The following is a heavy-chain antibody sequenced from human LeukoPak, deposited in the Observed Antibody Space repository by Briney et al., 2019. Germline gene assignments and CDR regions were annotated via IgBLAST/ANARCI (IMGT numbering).Heavy chain of an antibody. Sequence: SETLSLTCTVSGYSISSGYYWGWIRQPPGKGLEWIGSIYHSGSTYYNPSLKSRVTISVDTSKNQFSLKLSSVTAADTAVYYCARGPRRCSGGSCYRLVRGPHDPWGQGTLVTVSS. D-gene: IGHD2-15*01. V-gene: IGHV4-38-2*02. J-gene: IGHJ5*02. CDR1: GYSISSGYY. CDR2: IYHSGST. CDR3: ARGPRRCSGGSCYRLVRGPHDP.